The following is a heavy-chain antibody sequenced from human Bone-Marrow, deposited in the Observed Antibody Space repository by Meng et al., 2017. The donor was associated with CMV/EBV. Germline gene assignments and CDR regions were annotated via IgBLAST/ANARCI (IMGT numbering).Heavy chain of an antibody. D-gene: IGHD2-2*01. CDR1: GYTFASNG. V-gene: IGHV1-18*01. J-gene: IGHJ3*02. Sequence: ASVKVSCKTSGYTFASNGISWVRQAPGQGLEWMGWISPYNGNTNYEQNLQGRVTMTTDTSTSTAYMELRSLRSDDTAVYYCARRGYCSNSNCMRNAFDIWGQGTTVTVSS. CDR3: ARRGYCSNSNCMRNAFDI. CDR2: ISPYNGNT.